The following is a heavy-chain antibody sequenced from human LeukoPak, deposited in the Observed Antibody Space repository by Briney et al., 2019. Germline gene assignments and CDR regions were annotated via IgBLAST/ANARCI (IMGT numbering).Heavy chain of an antibody. D-gene: IGHD3-10*01. J-gene: IGHJ4*02. Sequence: GGSLRLSCAASGFPFSDYYMTWVRQAPGKGLECVSVIYSGGSTYSADSVKGRFTISRDNSRNMVYLQMSSLRAEDTAVYYCARTRGSHPSPFDSWGQGTLVTVSS. CDR1: GFPFSDYY. CDR2: IYSGGST. V-gene: IGHV3-53*01. CDR3: ARTRGSHPSPFDS.